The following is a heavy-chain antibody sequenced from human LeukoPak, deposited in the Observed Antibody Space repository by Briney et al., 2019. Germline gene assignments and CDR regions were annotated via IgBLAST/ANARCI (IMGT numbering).Heavy chain of an antibody. V-gene: IGHV1-58*01. D-gene: IGHD6-13*01. CDR3: AAPYTSSWFDL. CDR2: IVVDSDNT. J-gene: IGHJ5*02. Sequence: GTSVKVSCKASGFTFTSRSAVQWVRQARGQRLEWIGWIVVDSDNTNYAENFQERVTITRDMSASTSYMELSSLRSEDTAVYFCAAPYTSSWFDLWGQGTLVTVPS. CDR1: GFTFTSRSA.